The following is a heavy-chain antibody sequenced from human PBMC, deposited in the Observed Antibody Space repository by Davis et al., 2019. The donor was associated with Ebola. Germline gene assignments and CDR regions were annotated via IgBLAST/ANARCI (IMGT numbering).Heavy chain of an antibody. J-gene: IGHJ4*02. CDR2: INHSGST. D-gene: IGHD3-3*01. Sequence: MPSETLSLTCALYGGSFSAYYCSCISQPPGKGLEWIGAINHSGSTNYNPSLKSRVTLSVDTSKNQFSLKLSTVTAADTAVYYCARGRYDFWSGYYPYFDYWGQGTLVTVSS. CDR1: GGSFSAYY. CDR3: ARGRYDFWSGYYPYFDY. V-gene: IGHV4-34*01.